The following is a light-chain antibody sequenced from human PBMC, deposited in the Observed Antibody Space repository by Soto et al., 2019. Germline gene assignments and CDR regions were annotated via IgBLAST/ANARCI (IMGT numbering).Light chain of an antibody. V-gene: IGKV4-1*01. CDR3: LQYLNGLWT. CDR1: QSVFYSSTNRNY. Sequence: VLTQSPDSLAVSLGERATINCKSSQSVFYSSTNRNYLSWYQQKPGQPPKLIISWASTRESGVPDRFSGSGFGTDFTLTISSLQGEDVAVYYCLQYLNGLWTFGQGTTVDIK. CDR2: WAS. J-gene: IGKJ1*01.